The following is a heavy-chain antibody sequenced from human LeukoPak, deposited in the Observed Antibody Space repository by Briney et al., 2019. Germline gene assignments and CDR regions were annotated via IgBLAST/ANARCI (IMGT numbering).Heavy chain of an antibody. Sequence: ASVKVSCKASGYTFTSYAMHWVRQAPGQRLEWMGWINAGNGNTKYSQKFQGRVTITRDTSASTAYMELSSLRSEDAAVYYCARAGAPWTQLWLRSWFDPWGQGTLVTVSS. CDR1: GYTFTSYA. CDR3: ARAGAPWTQLWLRSWFDP. CDR2: INAGNGNT. J-gene: IGHJ5*02. D-gene: IGHD5-18*01. V-gene: IGHV1-3*01.